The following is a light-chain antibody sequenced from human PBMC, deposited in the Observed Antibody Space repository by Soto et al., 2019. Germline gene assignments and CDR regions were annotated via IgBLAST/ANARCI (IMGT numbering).Light chain of an antibody. V-gene: IGKV2-30*01. CDR3: MQGTHWPPIT. CDR2: KVS. CDR1: QSLVYSDGNIY. Sequence: VVLTQSPLSLPVTLGQPASISCRSTQSLVYSDGNIYLNWFQQRPGQSPRRLIYKVSNRDSGVPDRFSGSGSGTDFTLKISRAEAEDVGVYYCMQGTHWPPITFGQGTRLEIK. J-gene: IGKJ5*01.